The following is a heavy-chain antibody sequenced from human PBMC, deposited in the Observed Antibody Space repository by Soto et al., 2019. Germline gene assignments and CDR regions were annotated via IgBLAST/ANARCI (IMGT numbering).Heavy chain of an antibody. CDR1: GFTFSDYY. CDR2: ISSSGSTI. Sequence: GGSLRLSXAASGFTFSDYYMSWIRQAPGKGLEWVSYISSSGSTIYYADSVKGRFTISRDNAKNSLYLQMNSLRAEDTAVYYCARPAVVVARYYYYYYMDVWGKGTTVTVSS. D-gene: IGHD2-15*01. CDR3: ARPAVVVARYYYYYYMDV. J-gene: IGHJ6*03. V-gene: IGHV3-11*01.